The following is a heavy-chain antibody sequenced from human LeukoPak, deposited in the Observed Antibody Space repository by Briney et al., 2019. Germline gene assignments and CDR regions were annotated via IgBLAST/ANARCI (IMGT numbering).Heavy chain of an antibody. CDR3: ANLRIDY. V-gene: IGHV3-30*18. CDR2: ISYDGSNK. J-gene: IGHJ4*01. Sequence: GGTLRLSCAASGFTFSSYGMHWVRQAPGKGLEWVAVISYDGSNKYYADSVKGRFTISRDNSKNTLYLQMNSLRAEDTAVYYCANLRIDYWGHETLVTVSS. CDR1: GFTFSSYG.